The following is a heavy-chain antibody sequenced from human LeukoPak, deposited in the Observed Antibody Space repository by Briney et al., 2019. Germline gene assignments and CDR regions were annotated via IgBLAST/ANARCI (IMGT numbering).Heavy chain of an antibody. D-gene: IGHD3-22*01. J-gene: IGHJ4*02. CDR2: ISSSGSDI. CDR3: ARAVRAGGDY. V-gene: IGHV3-21*05. Sequence: GRSLRLSCAASGFTFSSYSMNWVRQAPGKGLAWVSYISSSGSDIYYADSVKGRFTISRDKGKNSLYLQMNSLRADDTAMYYCARAVRAGGDYWGQGTLVTVSS. CDR1: GFTFSSYS.